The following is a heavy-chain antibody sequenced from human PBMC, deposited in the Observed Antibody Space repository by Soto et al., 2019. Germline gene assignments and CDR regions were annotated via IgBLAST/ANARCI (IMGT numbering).Heavy chain of an antibody. J-gene: IGHJ5*02. CDR3: ARQTRSPES. CDR1: GFTFSSFW. CDR2: IKQDGSDK. V-gene: IGHV3-7*03. Sequence: EVQLVESGGGLVQPGGSLRLSCAASGFTFSSFWMTRVRQAPGKGLECVANIKQDGSDKYYPDSVKGRFTISRDNAKNSLYLQMNNLRAEDTAVYYCARQTRSPESWGQGTLVTVSS.